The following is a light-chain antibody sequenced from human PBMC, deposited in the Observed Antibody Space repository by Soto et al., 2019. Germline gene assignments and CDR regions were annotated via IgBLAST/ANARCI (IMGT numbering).Light chain of an antibody. V-gene: IGKV3-20*01. CDR1: QSVSSSQ. CDR2: GAS. J-gene: IGKJ2*01. Sequence: EIVLTQSPGTLSLSPGESATLSCRASQSVSSSQVAWYQQKPGQAPRLLIYGASSRATGFPDRFSGVGSGTDFTLTINRLEPEDFAVYYCQQYATSPHAFGQGTKLEIK. CDR3: QQYATSPHA.